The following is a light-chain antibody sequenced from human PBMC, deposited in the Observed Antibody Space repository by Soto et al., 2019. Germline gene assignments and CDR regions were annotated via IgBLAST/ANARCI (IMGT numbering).Light chain of an antibody. CDR1: QSIRNY. CDR2: AAY. Sequence: DIQMPQSPSSLSASVGDRVTITCRASQSIRNYLNWFQQKPGKAPKVLIYAAYTLQSGVPSRFSGSGSETDFTLTNNSMQPEESATYYCQQTYYTLWTFGQGTKVEIK. J-gene: IGKJ1*01. CDR3: QQTYYTLWT. V-gene: IGKV1-39*01.